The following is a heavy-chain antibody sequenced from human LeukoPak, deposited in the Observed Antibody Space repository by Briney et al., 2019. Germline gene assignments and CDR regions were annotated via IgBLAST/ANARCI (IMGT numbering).Heavy chain of an antibody. D-gene: IGHD3-9*01. V-gene: IGHV6-1*01. CDR2: TYYRSKWYN. CDR3: ARRTQYYDILTGYYNR. Sequence: SQTLSLTCTISGDSVSSNSAAWNWIRQSPSRGLEWLGRTYYRSKWYNDYAVSVKSRITINPDTSKNQSSLQPNSVTAADTAVYYCARRTQYYDILTGYYNRWGQGTLVTVSS. CDR1: GDSVSSNSAA. J-gene: IGHJ4*02.